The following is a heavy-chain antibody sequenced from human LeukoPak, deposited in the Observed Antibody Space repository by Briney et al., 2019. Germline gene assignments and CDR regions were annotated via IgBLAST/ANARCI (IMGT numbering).Heavy chain of an antibody. CDR1: GGSISSGDYY. D-gene: IGHD3-3*01. CDR3: ARDQRITIFGVAYNWFDP. Sequence: PSETLSLTCTVSGGSISSGDYYWSWIRQPPGKGLEWIGYIYYSGSTYYNPSLKSRVTISVDTSKNQFSLKLSSVTAADTAVYYCARDQRITIFGVAYNWFDPWGQGTLVTVFS. J-gene: IGHJ5*02. CDR2: IYYSGST. V-gene: IGHV4-30-4*08.